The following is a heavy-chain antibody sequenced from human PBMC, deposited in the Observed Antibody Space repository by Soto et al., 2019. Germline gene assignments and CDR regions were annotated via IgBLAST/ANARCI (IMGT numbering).Heavy chain of an antibody. CDR2: IYYSGST. Sequence: SETLSLTCTVSGGSISSYYWSWIRQPPGKGLEWIGYIYYSGSTNYNPSLKSRVTISVDTSKNKFSLKLSAVTAADTAVYYCAREIGSGWYLDYGMDVWGQGTTVTVSS. J-gene: IGHJ6*02. V-gene: IGHV4-59*01. CDR3: AREIGSGWYLDYGMDV. CDR1: GGSISSYY. D-gene: IGHD6-19*01.